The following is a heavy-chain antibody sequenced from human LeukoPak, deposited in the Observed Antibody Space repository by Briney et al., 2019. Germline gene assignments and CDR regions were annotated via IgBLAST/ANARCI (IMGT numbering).Heavy chain of an antibody. J-gene: IGHJ6*03. V-gene: IGHV5-51*01. Sequence: GESLKISCKGSGYSFTSYWIGWVRQMPGKGLEWMGIIYPGDSDTRYSPSFQGQVTISADKSIGTAYLQWSSLKASDTAVYYCARRRGYCSGGSCSYYMDVWGKGITVTVSS. D-gene: IGHD2-15*01. CDR3: ARRRGYCSGGSCSYYMDV. CDR1: GYSFTSYW. CDR2: IYPGDSDT.